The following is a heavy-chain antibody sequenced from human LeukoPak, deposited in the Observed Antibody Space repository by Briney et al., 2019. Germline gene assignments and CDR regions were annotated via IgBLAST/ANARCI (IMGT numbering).Heavy chain of an antibody. CDR2: ISSGTSYI. CDR3: ARENLELWYYFDY. CDR1: GFTFNTYT. J-gene: IGHJ4*02. D-gene: IGHD1-26*01. V-gene: IGHV3-21*01. Sequence: GGSLRLSCAASGFTFNTYTMNWVRQAPGKGLEWVSSISSGTSYIYYADSVKGRFTISRDNAKNSLYLQMNSLRAEDTAVYYCARENLELWYYFDYWGQGTLVTVSS.